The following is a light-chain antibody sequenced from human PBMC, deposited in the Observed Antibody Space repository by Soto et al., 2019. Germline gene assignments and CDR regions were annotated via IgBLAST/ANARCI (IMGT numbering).Light chain of an antibody. CDR3: GAWDDSLSGPA. J-gene: IGLJ2*01. CDR1: SSNIGSNY. Sequence: QLVLTQPPSASGTPGQRATISCSGSSSNIGSNYVYWYQQLPGTAPKLLIYSNNQRPSGVPDRFSGSKSGTSASLAISGLRSEDEADYYCGAWDDSLSGPAFGGGTKLTVL. CDR2: SNN. V-gene: IGLV1-47*02.